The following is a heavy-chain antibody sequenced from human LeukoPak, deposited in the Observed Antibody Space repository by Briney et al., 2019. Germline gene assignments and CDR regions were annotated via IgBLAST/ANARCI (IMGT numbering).Heavy chain of an antibody. CDR2: LYRGGEI. Sequence: GGSLRLSCSASGFSVSSNYMNWVRQASGREPEWVSVLYRGGEIYYTDSVKGRFTISRDESRNTVYLQMNSLRPEDTAVYYCARGTPETRTSPGSGSFDFWGQGTLVTVSS. D-gene: IGHD3-10*01. CDR3: ARGTPETRTSPGSGSFDF. V-gene: IGHV3-53*01. J-gene: IGHJ4*02. CDR1: GFSVSSNY.